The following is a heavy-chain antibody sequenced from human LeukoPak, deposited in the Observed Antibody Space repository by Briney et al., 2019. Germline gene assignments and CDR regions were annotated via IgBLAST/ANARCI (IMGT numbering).Heavy chain of an antibody. CDR2: IYYSGST. V-gene: IGHV4-39*01. CDR1: GGSISSSSYY. J-gene: IGHJ5*02. D-gene: IGHD3-22*01. Sequence: PSETLSLTCTVSGGSISSSSYYWGWIRQPPGKGLEWIGSIYYSGSTYYNPSLKSRVTTSVDTSKNQFSLKLSSVTAADTAVYYCARLREYYDSSGYPLGLDPWGQGTLVTVSS. CDR3: ARLREYYDSSGYPLGLDP.